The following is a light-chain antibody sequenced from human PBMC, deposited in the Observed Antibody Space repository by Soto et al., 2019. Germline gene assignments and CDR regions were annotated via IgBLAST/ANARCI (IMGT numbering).Light chain of an antibody. J-gene: IGKJ4*01. CDR1: QSISTY. V-gene: IGKV1-39*01. CDR2: AAS. Sequence: DIQMTQSPSTLSASIGDRVTITCRASQSISTYLNWYQQKPGKAPKVLIYAASSLQTGVPSRFSGSGSGTDFTLTISSLQPEDFATYYCQESYKTPITFGGGTKVDIK. CDR3: QESYKTPIT.